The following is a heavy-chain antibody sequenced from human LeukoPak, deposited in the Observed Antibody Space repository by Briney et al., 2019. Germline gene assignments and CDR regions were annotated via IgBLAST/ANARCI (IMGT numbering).Heavy chain of an antibody. D-gene: IGHD1-1*01. J-gene: IGHJ4*02. V-gene: IGHV3-15*01. CDR1: GVAFSNAW. CDR3: TTVQRGGGSFDY. Sequence: GGSLRLSCAASGVAFSNAWVTWVRQAPGRGLEWVGRIKSKIDGGTTDCAAPVKGRFTISRDDSKNTLYLQMNSLKTEDTAVYYCTTVQRGGGSFDYWGQRTLVTVSS. CDR2: IKSKIDGGTT.